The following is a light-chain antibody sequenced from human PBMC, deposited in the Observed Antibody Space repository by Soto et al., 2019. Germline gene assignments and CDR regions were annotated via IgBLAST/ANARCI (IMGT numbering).Light chain of an antibody. CDR1: QSISSW. V-gene: IGKV1-5*03. Sequence: DIQMTQSPSTLSASVGDRVTITCRASQSISSWLAWYQQKPGKAPKLLIYKASSLESGVPSRFSGSGSGTEFTLTISSLQPEDSAVYYCQQNLGVHTFGQGTKVDIK. J-gene: IGKJ1*01. CDR3: QQNLGVHT. CDR2: KAS.